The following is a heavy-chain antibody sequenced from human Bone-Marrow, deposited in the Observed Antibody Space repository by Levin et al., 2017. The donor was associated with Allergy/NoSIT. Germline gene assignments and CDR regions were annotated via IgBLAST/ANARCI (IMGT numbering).Heavy chain of an antibody. J-gene: IGHJ3*02. CDR1: GFTFSSYE. D-gene: IGHD3-22*01. CDR3: ARSTYYYDSSGYYWYAFDI. V-gene: IGHV3-48*03. Sequence: GGSLRLSCAASGFTFSSYEMNWVRQAPGKGLEWVSYISSSGSTIYYADSVKGRFTISRDNAKNSLYLQMNSLRAEDTAVYYCARSTYYYDSSGYYWYAFDIWGQGTMVTVSS. CDR2: ISSSGSTI.